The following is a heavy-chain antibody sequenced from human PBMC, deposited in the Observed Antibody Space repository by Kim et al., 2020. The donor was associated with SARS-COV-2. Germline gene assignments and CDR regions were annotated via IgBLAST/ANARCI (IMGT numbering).Heavy chain of an antibody. CDR3: ARGNTWRRGFSYGPIYHFAGMDV. Sequence: SETLSLTCGVSGGSFSGYYWIWIRQPPGKGLECIAEVDHSGGTNYNPSLKSRVSVSLDTSEKQFSLRLSSVTAADTAVYYCARGNTWRRGFSYGPIYHFAGMDVWGQGATVTVSS. CDR2: VDHSGGT. D-gene: IGHD5-18*01. J-gene: IGHJ6*02. CDR1: GGSFSGYY. V-gene: IGHV4-34*01.